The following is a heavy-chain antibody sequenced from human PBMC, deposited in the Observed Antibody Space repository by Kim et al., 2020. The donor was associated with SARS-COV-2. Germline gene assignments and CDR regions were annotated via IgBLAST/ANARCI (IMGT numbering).Heavy chain of an antibody. CDR2: IWNDGSKK. J-gene: IGHJ4*02. V-gene: IGHV3-33*08. CDR1: GFTITTYG. CDR3: ARDGGASLDY. Sequence: GGSLRLSCAASGFTITTYGIHWVRQAPGKGLEWVAVIWNDGSKKYYGDSVKGRFTISRDISKNTVYLQMNTLRAEDTSVYYCARDGGASLDYWGQGTLVSGSS. D-gene: IGHD3-16*01.